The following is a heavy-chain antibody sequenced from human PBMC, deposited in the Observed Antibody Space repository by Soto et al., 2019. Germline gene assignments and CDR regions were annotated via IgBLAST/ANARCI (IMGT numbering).Heavy chain of an antibody. CDR2: IYDSGST. Sequence: SEARSLTCTVSGGSISSYYWSWIRQPPGKGLEWIGYIYDSGSTNYNPSLKSRVTISVDTSKNQFSLKLTSVTAADTAVYYCAAPPRYWGQGTLVTVS. D-gene: IGHD6-6*01. J-gene: IGHJ4*02. CDR1: GGSISSYY. CDR3: AAPPRY. V-gene: IGHV4-59*01.